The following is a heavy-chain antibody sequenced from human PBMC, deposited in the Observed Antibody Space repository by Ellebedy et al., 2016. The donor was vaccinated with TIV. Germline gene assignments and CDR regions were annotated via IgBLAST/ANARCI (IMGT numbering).Heavy chain of an antibody. CDR3: VRGSSGWYGMDY. CDR2: MKQDGTEK. D-gene: IGHD6-19*01. J-gene: IGHJ4*02. Sequence: PGGSLRLSCAASGFNFSDFWMSWVRQAPGKGLEWVATMKQDGTEKYSVDSAKGRFAISRDNAKNTLYLQMNSLRAEDTAVYHCVRGSSGWYGMDYWGQGTLVTVSS. CDR1: GFNFSDFW. V-gene: IGHV3-7*01.